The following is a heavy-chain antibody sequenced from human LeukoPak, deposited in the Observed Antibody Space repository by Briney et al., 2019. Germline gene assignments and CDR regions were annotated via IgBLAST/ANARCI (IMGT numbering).Heavy chain of an antibody. CDR2: ITSSDDYT. Sequence: GGSQRLSCAASGFTFSSYAMSWVRQAPGKGLEWVSTITSSDDYTYYADSVRGRFTMSRDNSQNTLYLQMNSLRAEDTAVYYCAKASELGRGYFDYWGQGTLVTVSS. CDR3: AKASELGRGYFDY. CDR1: GFTFSSYA. V-gene: IGHV3-23*01. D-gene: IGHD7-27*01. J-gene: IGHJ4*02.